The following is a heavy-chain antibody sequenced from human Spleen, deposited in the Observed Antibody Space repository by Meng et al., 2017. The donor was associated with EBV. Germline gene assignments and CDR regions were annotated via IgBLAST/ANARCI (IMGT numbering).Heavy chain of an antibody. V-gene: IGHV1-8*02. D-gene: IGHD3-10*01. Sequence: QVQLVQSGSELKKPGASMKVSCKASGYIFITYIMNWERQAPGQGLEWMGWMSPDGATTDYAQKFQGRVTMTSDTSTSTAYMELSSLRSEDTALYYCARDYYGTGTYPFDYWGQGTLVTVSS. CDR1: GYIFITYI. J-gene: IGHJ4*02. CDR2: MSPDGATT. CDR3: ARDYYGTGTYPFDY.